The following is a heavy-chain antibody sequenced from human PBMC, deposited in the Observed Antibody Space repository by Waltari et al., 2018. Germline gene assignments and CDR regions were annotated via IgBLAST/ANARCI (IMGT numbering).Heavy chain of an antibody. J-gene: IGHJ4*02. CDR1: GYTFTGYY. V-gene: IGHV1-2*06. CDR3: ATRTVEAAAIGY. CDR2: INPNSGGT. Sequence: QVQLVQSGAEVKKPGASVKVSCKASGYTFTGYYMHWVRQAPGQGLEWRGRINPNSGGTNYARKFKGRVTMTRDTSISTAYMELSRLRSDDTTVYYCATRTVEAAAIGYWGQGTLVTVSS. D-gene: IGHD6-13*01.